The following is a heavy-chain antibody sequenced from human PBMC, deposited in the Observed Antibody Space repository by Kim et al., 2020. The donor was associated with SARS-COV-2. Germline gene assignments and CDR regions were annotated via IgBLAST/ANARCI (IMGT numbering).Heavy chain of an antibody. D-gene: IGHD2-21*02. CDR2: IKTTRGGGTI. CDR3: TTDRGANCGGDCSEID. CDR1: GFDFNKAW. V-gene: IGHV3-15*01. Sequence: GGSLRLSCAASGFDFNKAWMSWVRQAPGKGLEWVDRIKTTRGGGTIDYAAPAKGRFTISRDDSKNTVDLQMNSLKTEDTAVYYCTTDRGANCGGDCSEIDWGQGTLVTVSS. J-gene: IGHJ4*02.